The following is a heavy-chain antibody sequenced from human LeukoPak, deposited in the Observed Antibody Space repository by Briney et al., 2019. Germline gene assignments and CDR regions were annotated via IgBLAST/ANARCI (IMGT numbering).Heavy chain of an antibody. J-gene: IGHJ4*02. CDR3: ARDLTYCSSTSCSKGTDLDY. CDR1: GFTFSSYS. CDR2: ISSSSSYI. D-gene: IGHD2-2*01. Sequence: PGGSLRLSRAASGFTFSSYSMNWVRQAPGKGLEWVSSISSSSSYIYYADSVKGRFTISRDNAKNSLYLQVNSLRAEDTAVYYCARDLTYCSSTSCSKGTDLDYWGQGTLVTVSS. V-gene: IGHV3-21*01.